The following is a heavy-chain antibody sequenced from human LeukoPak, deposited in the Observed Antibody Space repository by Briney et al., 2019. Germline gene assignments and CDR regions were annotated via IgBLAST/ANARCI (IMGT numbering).Heavy chain of an antibody. V-gene: IGHV3-64*04. J-gene: IGHJ4*02. CDR1: GFTFSSYA. CDR3: ARNYGGYDGTDY. Sequence: PGGSLRLSCSASGFTFSSYAMHWVRQAPGNGLEYVSAITSNGGSTYHADSVKGRFTISRDNAKNSLYLQMNSLRAEDTALYYCARNYGGYDGTDYWGQGTLVTVSS. D-gene: IGHD5-12*01. CDR2: ITSNGGST.